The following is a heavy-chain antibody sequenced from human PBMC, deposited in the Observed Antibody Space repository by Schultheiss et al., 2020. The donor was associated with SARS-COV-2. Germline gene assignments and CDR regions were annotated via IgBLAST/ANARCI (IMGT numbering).Heavy chain of an antibody. CDR3: ARDSRSGYCYDY. V-gene: IGHV3-23*01. D-gene: IGHD2-21*01. CDR1: GFTFSTYA. Sequence: GGSLRLSCAASGFTFSTYAMNWVRQAPGKGLEWVSVISGSGGSTYYADSVKGRFTISRDNSKNTLYLQMNSLRAEDTAVYYCARDSRSGYCYDYWGQGTLVTVSS. CDR2: ISGSGGST. J-gene: IGHJ4*02.